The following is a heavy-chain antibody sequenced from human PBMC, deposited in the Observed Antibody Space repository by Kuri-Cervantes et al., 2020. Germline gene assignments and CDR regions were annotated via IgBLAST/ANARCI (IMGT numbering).Heavy chain of an antibody. Sequence: ASVKVSCKASGYTFTSYDINWVRQATGQGLEWMGWMNPNSGNTGYAQKFQGRVTITADESTSTAYMELSSLRSEDTAVYYCARVVVVVPDPNTGGWYFDLWGRGTLVTVSS. J-gene: IGHJ2*01. CDR3: ARVVVVVPDPNTGGWYFDL. V-gene: IGHV1-8*01. D-gene: IGHD2-2*01. CDR2: MNPNSGNT. CDR1: GYTFTSYD.